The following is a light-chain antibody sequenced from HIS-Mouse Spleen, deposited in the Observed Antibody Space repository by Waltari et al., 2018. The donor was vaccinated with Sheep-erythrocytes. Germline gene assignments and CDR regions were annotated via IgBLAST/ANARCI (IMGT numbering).Light chain of an antibody. CDR3: QSADSSGTWV. CDR1: ALPQQY. V-gene: IGLV3-25*03. J-gene: IGLJ3*02. Sequence: SYELTQPPSVSVSPGQTARITCSGDALPQQYAYWYQQKQGQAPVLVIYKDSERPSGIPERFSGSSSGTTVTLTISGVQAEDEADYYCQSADSSGTWVFGGGTKLTVL. CDR2: KDS.